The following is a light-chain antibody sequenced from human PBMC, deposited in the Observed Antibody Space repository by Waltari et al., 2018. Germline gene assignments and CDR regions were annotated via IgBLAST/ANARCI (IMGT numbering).Light chain of an antibody. V-gene: IGKV3-20*01. CDR2: ATS. J-gene: IGKJ5*01. Sequence: EIVLRQSPGTLSLSPGERATLSCRATESVSSSYLGWYQQKPGQAPRLLIYATSNRATGIPYRFSGSGSGTDFTLTISRLESEDFAVYYCQQYGSSPSTFGQGTRLEIK. CDR3: QQYGSSPST. CDR1: ESVSSSY.